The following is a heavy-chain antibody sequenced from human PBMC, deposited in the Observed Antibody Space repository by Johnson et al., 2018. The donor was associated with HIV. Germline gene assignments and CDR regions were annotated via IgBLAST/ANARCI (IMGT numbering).Heavy chain of an antibody. J-gene: IGHJ3*02. CDR2: IYSGGST. D-gene: IGHD6-13*01. V-gene: IGHV3-66*02. CDR3: ASTNIAAPTGSDAFDI. CDR1: GFTVSSNY. Sequence: VQLVESGGGLVQPGGSLRLSCAASGFTVSSNYMSWVRQAPGKGLEWVSVIYSGGSTYYADSVKGRFPLSRDNSKNTLYLQMNSLRAEDTAVYYCASTNIAAPTGSDAFDIWGQGTMVTVSS.